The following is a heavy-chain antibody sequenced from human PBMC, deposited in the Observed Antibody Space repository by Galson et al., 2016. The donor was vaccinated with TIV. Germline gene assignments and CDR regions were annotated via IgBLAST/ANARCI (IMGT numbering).Heavy chain of an antibody. Sequence: PALVKPTQTLTLTCTFSGFSLNTDGMCVNWIRQPPGKALEWLARIDWDDDKSYSPSLKSRLTISKDTSKNQVVLTMTNMDPLDTATYYCARISGYYDTTGHYIPRSFDYWGQGALVTVSS. D-gene: IGHD3-22*01. CDR1: GFSLNTDGMC. CDR2: IDWDDDK. V-gene: IGHV2-70*11. CDR3: ARISGYYDTTGHYIPRSFDY. J-gene: IGHJ4*02.